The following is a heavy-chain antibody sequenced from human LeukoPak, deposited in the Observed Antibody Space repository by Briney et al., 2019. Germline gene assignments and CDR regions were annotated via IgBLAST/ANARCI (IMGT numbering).Heavy chain of an antibody. CDR1: GVTFSNYA. CDR3: ARSYGAFSGPVAY. D-gene: IGHD4-17*01. J-gene: IGHJ4*02. V-gene: IGHV3-7*01. Sequence: GGSLRLSCAASGVTFSNYAMSWVRQAPGKGLEWVANINQDGSEKHYVDSVKGRFTISRDNAKNSLYLQMNSLRAEDTAVYYCARSYGAFSGPVAYWGQGTLVTLSS. CDR2: INQDGSEK.